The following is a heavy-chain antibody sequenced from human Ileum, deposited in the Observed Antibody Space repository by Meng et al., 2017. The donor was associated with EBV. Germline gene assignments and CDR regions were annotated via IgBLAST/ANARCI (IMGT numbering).Heavy chain of an antibody. Sequence: RPRKRWGPRLGHPSGPRLLPATVPGGAIRSSSYSWGWIRQPPGKGLEWIGSIYSSGSTYYNPSLKSRVTISVDTSKNQFSLKLSSVTAADTAVYYCARSIVVVPAAIYYWGQGTLVTVSS. D-gene: IGHD2-2*01. J-gene: IGHJ4*02. CDR3: ARSIVVVPAAIYY. CDR1: GGAIRSSSYS. V-gene: IGHV4-39*01. CDR2: IYSSGST.